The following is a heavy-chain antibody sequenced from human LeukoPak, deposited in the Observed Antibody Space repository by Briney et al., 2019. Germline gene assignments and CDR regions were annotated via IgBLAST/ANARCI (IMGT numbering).Heavy chain of an antibody. Sequence: ASVKVSCKASGYTFTSYYMHWVRQAPGQGLEWMGIINPSGGSTSYAQKFQGRVTMTRDTSTSKVYMELSSLRSEDTAVYYCARTRGYYDSSGYYRNDAFDIWGQGTMVTVSS. CDR1: GYTFTSYY. J-gene: IGHJ3*02. CDR3: ARTRGYYDSSGYYRNDAFDI. V-gene: IGHV1-46*01. D-gene: IGHD3-22*01. CDR2: INPSGGST.